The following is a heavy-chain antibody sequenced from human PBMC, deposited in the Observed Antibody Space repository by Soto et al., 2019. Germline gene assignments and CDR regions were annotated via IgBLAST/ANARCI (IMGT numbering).Heavy chain of an antibody. V-gene: IGHV3-53*01. CDR2: IYNDGST. D-gene: IGHD4-17*01. J-gene: IGHJ4*02. Sequence: EVQLVESGGGLTQPGGSLRLSCAVSGFTVGSNHVTGVRQATGKGLQWVSAIYNDGSTYYADSVKGRFTISRDNSKNAVFLQMNSLRAEDTAVYFCAGYGGNSVWGQGTLVTVSS. CDR1: GFTVGSNH. CDR3: AGYGGNSV.